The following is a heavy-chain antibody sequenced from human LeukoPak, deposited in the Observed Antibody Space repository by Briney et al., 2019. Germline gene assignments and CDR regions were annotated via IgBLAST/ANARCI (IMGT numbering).Heavy chain of an antibody. J-gene: IGHJ3*02. Sequence: GGSLSLSCAASRFTFSSYVMSWLRQAPGKGLEWVSGTSDSGGSTYYAVSVKGRFTISRDNSKNTLYLQMESLRAEDTAIYYCAKDQTSNRIMDAFDIWGQGTMVTVSS. CDR2: TSDSGGST. V-gene: IGHV3-23*01. CDR1: RFTFSSYV. D-gene: IGHD3-16*01. CDR3: AKDQTSNRIMDAFDI.